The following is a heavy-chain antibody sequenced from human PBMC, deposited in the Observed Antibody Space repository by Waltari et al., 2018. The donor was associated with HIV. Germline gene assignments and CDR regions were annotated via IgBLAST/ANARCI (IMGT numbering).Heavy chain of an antibody. CDR1: RDSISSGNYY. CDR2: IYSIGST. J-gene: IGHJ6*02. D-gene: IGHD3-10*01. V-gene: IGHV4-61*02. Sequence: QLQLQESGPGLVKPSQTLSLTCTVSRDSISSGNYYWSWIRQHAGKGLEWIGRIYSIGSTNYHPSLKSRVTISVDTSKSQFALKLTSVTAADTAVYYCARGLMEGSVHYGMDVWGRGTTVTVSS. CDR3: ARGLMEGSVHYGMDV.